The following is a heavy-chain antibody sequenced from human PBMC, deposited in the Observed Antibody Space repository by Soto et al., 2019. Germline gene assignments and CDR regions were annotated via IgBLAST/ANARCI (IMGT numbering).Heavy chain of an antibody. D-gene: IGHD3-16*01. V-gene: IGHV4-39*01. CDR1: GDSISSGSYY. CDR2: IHYSGST. J-gene: IGHJ4*02. CDR3: GRSIWGDLY. Sequence: SETLSLTCTVSGDSISSGSYYWGWIRQPSGKGLEWIGSIHYSGSTYYNPSLESRVTVSVDTTKNQFSLKLSSVTATDTAVYYCGRSIWGDLYGGRGPPVPVSS.